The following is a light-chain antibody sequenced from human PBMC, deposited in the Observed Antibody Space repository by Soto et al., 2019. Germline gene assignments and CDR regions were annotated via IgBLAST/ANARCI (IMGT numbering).Light chain of an antibody. CDR2: DVS. CDR3: SSYTSSSTPCV. V-gene: IGLV2-14*01. J-gene: IGLJ1*01. Sequence: QSVLTQPASVSGSPGQSITISCTGTSSDFGGYNYVSWYQQHPGKAPKLMIYDVSNRPSGVSNRFSGSKSGNTASLTISGLQAEDEADYYCSSYTSSSTPCVFGTGTKVTV. CDR1: SSDFGGYNY.